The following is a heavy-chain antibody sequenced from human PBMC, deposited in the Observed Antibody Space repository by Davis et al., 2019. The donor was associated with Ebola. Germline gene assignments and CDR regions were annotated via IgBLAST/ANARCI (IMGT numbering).Heavy chain of an antibody. CDR3: AKVDTIFGVVMEAFDI. D-gene: IGHD3-3*01. CDR2: IKQDGSEK. V-gene: IGHV3-7*03. J-gene: IGHJ3*02. Sequence: PGGSLRLSCAASGFTFSSYWMSWVRQAPGKGLEWVANIKQDGSEKYYVDSVKGRFTISRDNAKNSLYLQMNSLRAEDTAVYYCAKVDTIFGVVMEAFDIWGQGTMVTVSS. CDR1: GFTFSSYW.